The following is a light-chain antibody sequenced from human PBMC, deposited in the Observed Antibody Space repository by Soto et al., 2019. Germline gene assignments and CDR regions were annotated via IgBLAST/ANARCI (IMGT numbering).Light chain of an antibody. CDR2: AAS. J-gene: IGKJ1*01. Sequence: DIQMTQPPSSLSASVGDRVTITCRASQSISRYLNWYQLKPGKAPKLLIYAASSLQSGVPSRFTGSGSGTDFTLTISSLQPEDIATYYCQQSYSSPGTFGRGTKVEIK. CDR1: QSISRY. CDR3: QQSYSSPGT. V-gene: IGKV1-39*01.